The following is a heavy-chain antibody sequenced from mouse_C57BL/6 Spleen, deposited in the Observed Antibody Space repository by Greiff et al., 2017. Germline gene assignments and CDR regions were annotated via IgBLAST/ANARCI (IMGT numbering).Heavy chain of an antibody. Sequence: EVQVVESGGGLVQPGGSLSLSCAASGFTFTDYYMSWVRQPPGKALEWLGFIRNKANGYTTEYSASVKGRFTISRDNSQSILYLQMNALRAEDSATYYCARYKSGDYFAYWGQGTTLTVSS. CDR1: GFTFTDYY. CDR2: IRNKANGYTT. V-gene: IGHV7-3*01. CDR3: ARYKSGDYFAY. D-gene: IGHD1-3*01. J-gene: IGHJ2*01.